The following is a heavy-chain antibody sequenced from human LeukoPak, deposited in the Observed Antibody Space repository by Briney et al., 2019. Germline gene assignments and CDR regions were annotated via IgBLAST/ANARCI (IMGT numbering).Heavy chain of an antibody. D-gene: IGHD6-19*01. J-gene: IGHJ4*02. CDR2: IYYSGGT. CDR3: ARVLDSSGWYYFDY. V-gene: IGHV4-59*01. Sequence: SETLSLTCTVSGGSISSYYWSWIRQPPGKGLERIGYIYYSGGTNYNPSLKSRVTISVDTSKNQFSLKLSSVTAADSAVYYCARVLDSSGWYYFDYWGQGTLVTVSS. CDR1: GGSISSYY.